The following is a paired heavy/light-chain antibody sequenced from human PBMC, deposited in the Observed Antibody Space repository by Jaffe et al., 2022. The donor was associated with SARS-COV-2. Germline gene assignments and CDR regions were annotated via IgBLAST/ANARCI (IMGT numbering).Light chain of an antibody. CDR1: SNNVGNLG. Sequence: QAGLTQPPSVSKGLRQTATLTCTGNSNNVGNLGAAWLQQHQGHPPKLLSYRNNNRPSGISERLSASRSGNTASLTITGLQPEDEADYYCSAWDSSLNAWVFGGGTKLTVL. V-gene: IGLV10-54*01. CDR3: SAWDSSLNAWV. J-gene: IGLJ3*02. CDR2: RNN.
Heavy chain of an antibody. D-gene: IGHD3-10*01. Sequence: QVQLVESGGGVVQPGRSLRLSCTASGFSFSSYAMHWVRQAPGKGLEWLSIIWFDGRNIMYADSVRGRFTISRDNSQNTLYLQLNSLRAEDTAVYYCARERFGEDFDFWGQGTLVIVSS. CDR3: ARERFGEDFDF. CDR1: GFSFSSYA. J-gene: IGHJ4*02. CDR2: IWFDGRNI. V-gene: IGHV3-33*01.